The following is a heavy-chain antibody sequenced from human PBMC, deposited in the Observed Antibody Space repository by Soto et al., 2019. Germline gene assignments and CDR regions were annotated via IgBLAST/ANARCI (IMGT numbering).Heavy chain of an antibody. J-gene: IGHJ4*02. CDR2: ISYDGSNK. Sequence: PGGSLRLSCAASGFTFSSYGMHWVRQAPGKGLEWVAVISYDGSNKYYADSVKGRFTISRDNSKNTLYLQMNSLRAEDTAVYYCAKAGWTGKAHYFDYWGQGTLVTVS. CDR3: AKAGWTGKAHYFDY. V-gene: IGHV3-30*18. CDR1: GFTFSSYG.